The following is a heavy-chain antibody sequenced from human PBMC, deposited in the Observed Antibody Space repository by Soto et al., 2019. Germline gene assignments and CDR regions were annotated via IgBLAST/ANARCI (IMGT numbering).Heavy chain of an antibody. CDR3: ARRGAYCSGGTCYHFDY. CDR1: GYTFTDYD. Sequence: ASVKVSCKSSGYTFTDYDITWVRQAPGQGLEWMGWSDTYNENANYAQKFRGRVTMTTDTSTSTAYMELRSLRSDDTAVYYCARRGAYCSGGTCYHFDYWGQGTLVTVSS. J-gene: IGHJ4*02. CDR2: SDTYNENA. V-gene: IGHV1-18*04. D-gene: IGHD2-15*01.